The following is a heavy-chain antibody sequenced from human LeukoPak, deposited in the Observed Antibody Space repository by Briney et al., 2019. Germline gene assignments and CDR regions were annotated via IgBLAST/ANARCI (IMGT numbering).Heavy chain of an antibody. Sequence: ASVKVSCKASGYTFTSYGISWVRQAPGQGLEWMGWISAYNGNTNYAQKLQGRVTMTTDTSTSTAYMELRSLRSEDTAVYYCARAEGYCSSTSCLGAAAGPDLLPDYWGQGTLVTVSS. CDR3: ARAEGYCSSTSCLGAAAGPDLLPDY. V-gene: IGHV1-18*01. CDR1: GYTFTSYG. J-gene: IGHJ4*02. CDR2: ISAYNGNT. D-gene: IGHD2-2*01.